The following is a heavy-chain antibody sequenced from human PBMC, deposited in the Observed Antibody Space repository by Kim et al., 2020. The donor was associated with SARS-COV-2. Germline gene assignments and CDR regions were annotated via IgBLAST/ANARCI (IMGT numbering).Heavy chain of an antibody. CDR1: GFTFNNYA. V-gene: IGHV3-23*01. J-gene: IGHJ4*02. Sequence: GGSLRLSCTASGFTFNNYAMTWVRHVAGEGLQWISSISHTGASTHSADSLKGRFTISRDNSESTVFLQMDRLAAEDTGIYYSAKNGRLGVIDSWGQGTLVTVSS. CDR3: AKNGRLGVIDS. CDR2: ISHTGAST. D-gene: IGHD7-27*01.